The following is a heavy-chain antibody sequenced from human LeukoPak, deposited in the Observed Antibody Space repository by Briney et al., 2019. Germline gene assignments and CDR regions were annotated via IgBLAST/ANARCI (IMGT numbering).Heavy chain of an antibody. Sequence: GASVTVSFKVSGYTLTELSMHWVRQAPGKGLEWMGGFDPEDGETIYAQKFQGRVTMTEDTSTDTAYMELSSLRSEDTAVYYCATVSGSTYYFDYWGQGTLVTVSS. J-gene: IGHJ4*02. V-gene: IGHV1-24*01. CDR2: FDPEDGET. CDR3: ATVSGSTYYFDY. CDR1: GYTLTELS. D-gene: IGHD1-26*01.